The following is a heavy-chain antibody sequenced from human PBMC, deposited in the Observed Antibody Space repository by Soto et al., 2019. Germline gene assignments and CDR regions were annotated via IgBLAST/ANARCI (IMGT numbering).Heavy chain of an antibody. Sequence: SETLSLTCTVSGGSISSYYWSWIRQPPGKGLEWIGYIYYSGSTNYNPSLKSRVTISVDTSKNQFSLKLSSVTAADTAVYYCARTLYSYGTDYWGQGTPVTVSS. CDR1: GGSISSYY. CDR2: IYYSGST. CDR3: ARTLYSYGTDY. V-gene: IGHV4-59*01. J-gene: IGHJ4*02. D-gene: IGHD5-18*01.